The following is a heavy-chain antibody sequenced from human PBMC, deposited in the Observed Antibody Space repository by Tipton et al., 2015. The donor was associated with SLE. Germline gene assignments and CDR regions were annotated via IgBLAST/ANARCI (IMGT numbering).Heavy chain of an antibody. CDR1: GFTFSSYA. CDR2: IIYSGGST. CDR3: AKAYSSSWSY. D-gene: IGHD6-13*01. Sequence: SLRLSCAASGFTFSSYAMSWVRQAPGKGLEWVSIIYSGGSTYYADSVKGRFTISRDNSKNTLFLQMNSLRAEDTALYYFAKAYSSSWSYWGQGTLFTVSS. J-gene: IGHJ4*02. V-gene: IGHV3-23*03.